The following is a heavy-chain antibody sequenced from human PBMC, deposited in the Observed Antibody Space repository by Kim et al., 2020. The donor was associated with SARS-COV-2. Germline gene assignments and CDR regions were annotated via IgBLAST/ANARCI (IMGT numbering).Heavy chain of an antibody. Sequence: GGSLRLSCAASGFTFSNAWMSWVRQAPGKGLEWVGRIKSKTDGGTTDYAAPVKGRFTISRDDSKNTLYLQMNSLKTEDTAVYYCTTHYYDSSGYLGIWAFWGQGTLVTVSS. CDR1: GFTFSNAW. D-gene: IGHD3-22*01. CDR3: TTHYYDSSGYLGIWAF. V-gene: IGHV3-15*01. J-gene: IGHJ4*02. CDR2: IKSKTDGGTT.